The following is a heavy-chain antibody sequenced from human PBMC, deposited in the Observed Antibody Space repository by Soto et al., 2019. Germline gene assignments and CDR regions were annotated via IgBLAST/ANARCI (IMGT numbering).Heavy chain of an antibody. J-gene: IGHJ6*02. V-gene: IGHV3-21*01. CDR1: AFTFSSYN. CDR3: ARDYFVYCGGEFPLSYYLGMDV. CDR2: ISSSSSYI. D-gene: IGHD2-21*01. Sequence: GGSLRLSCAASAFTFSSYNMNWVRQAPGKXLEWVSSISSSSSYIYYADAVKGRFTISRDNAKNSLYLQMNSLRAEDTAVYYCARDYFVYCGGEFPLSYYLGMDVWGQGTKVTSP.